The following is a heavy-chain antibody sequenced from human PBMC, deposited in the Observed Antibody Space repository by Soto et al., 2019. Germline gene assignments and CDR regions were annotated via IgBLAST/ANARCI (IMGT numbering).Heavy chain of an antibody. D-gene: IGHD1-26*01. V-gene: IGHV3-48*02. CDR2: ISSSSSTI. Sequence: EVQLVESGGGLVQPGGSLRLSCAASGFTFSSYSMNWVRQAPGKGLEWVSYISSSSSTIYYADSVKGRFTISRDNAKISLYLQMNRLRDEDTAVYYCAREGGNLNWFDPWGQGTLVTVSS. J-gene: IGHJ5*02. CDR3: AREGGNLNWFDP. CDR1: GFTFSSYS.